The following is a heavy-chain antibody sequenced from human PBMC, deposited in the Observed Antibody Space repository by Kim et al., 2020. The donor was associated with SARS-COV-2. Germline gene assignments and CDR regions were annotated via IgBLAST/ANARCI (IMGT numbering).Heavy chain of an antibody. CDR3: ARDGLLWFGDLSQRHYYGMDV. CDR2: ISAYNGNT. V-gene: IGHV1-18*01. CDR1: GYTFTSYG. D-gene: IGHD3-10*01. J-gene: IGHJ6*02. Sequence: ASVKVSCKASGYTFTSYGISWVRQAPGQGLEWMGWISAYNGNTNYAQKLQGRVTMTTDTSTSTAYMELRSLRSDDTAVYYCARDGLLWFGDLSQRHYYGMDVWGQGTTVTVSS.